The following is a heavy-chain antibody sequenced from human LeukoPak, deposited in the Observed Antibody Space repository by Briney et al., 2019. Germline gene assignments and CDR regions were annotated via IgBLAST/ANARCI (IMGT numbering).Heavy chain of an antibody. Sequence: GGSLRLSCAASGFSLSSYDMNWVRQAPGKGLEWVSSISTSSTFIYYTYSVKGRFTISRDDAKNSLYLQMNSLSAEDTAVYYCARADCSSSTCYLRSSWFDPWGQGTLVTVSS. V-gene: IGHV3-21*01. D-gene: IGHD2/OR15-2a*01. CDR3: ARADCSSSTCYLRSSWFDP. CDR1: GFSLSSYD. J-gene: IGHJ5*02. CDR2: ISTSSTFI.